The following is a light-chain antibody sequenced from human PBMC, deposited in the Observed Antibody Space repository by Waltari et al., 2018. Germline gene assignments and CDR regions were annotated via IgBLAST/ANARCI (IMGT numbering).Light chain of an antibody. Sequence: EIMLTQSPGTLSLSPGERATLTCRCRQRISRYLAWYQQKPGEAPRLVSDDASSRATDIPDGFSGSGSGTDFSLSISRLDPGDLAVYYCQKYGSLPATFGQGTKVEIK. CDR2: DAS. J-gene: IGKJ1*01. V-gene: IGKV3-20*01. CDR3: QKYGSLPAT. CDR1: QRISRY.